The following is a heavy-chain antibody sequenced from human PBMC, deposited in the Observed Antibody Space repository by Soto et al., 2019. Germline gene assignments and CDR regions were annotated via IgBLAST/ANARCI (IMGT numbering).Heavy chain of an antibody. J-gene: IGHJ5*02. CDR1: GGSISSYY. Sequence: PSETLSLTCTVSGGSISSYYWSWIRQPPGKGLEWIGYIYYSGSTNYNPSLKSRVTISVDTSKNQFSLKLSSVTAADTAVYYCARENMIELTNWFDPWGQGTLVTVSS. CDR2: IYYSGST. CDR3: ARENMIELTNWFDP. D-gene: IGHD3-22*01. V-gene: IGHV4-59*01.